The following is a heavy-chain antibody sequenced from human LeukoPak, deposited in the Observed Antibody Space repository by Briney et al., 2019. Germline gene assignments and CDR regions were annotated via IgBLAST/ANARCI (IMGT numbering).Heavy chain of an antibody. D-gene: IGHD6-19*01. J-gene: IGHJ4*01. V-gene: IGHV3-30*04. CDR3: AKGIYSSGWSYFDY. Sequence: GGSLRLSCAASGFTFGDFAMYWVRQAPGKGLEWVASILYDGSNDNYAASVKGRFTISRDNSKSTLYLQMDDLRDEDTAVYYCAKGIYSSGWSYFDYWGHGTLVTVSS. CDR1: GFTFGDFA. CDR2: ILYDGSND.